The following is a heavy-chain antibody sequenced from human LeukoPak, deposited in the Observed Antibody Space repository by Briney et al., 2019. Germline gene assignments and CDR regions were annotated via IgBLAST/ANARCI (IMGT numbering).Heavy chain of an antibody. J-gene: IGHJ4*02. D-gene: IGHD4-17*01. CDR3: GTTVTTRLDY. Sequence: GGSLRLSCAASGFTFSSYGMHWVRQAPGKGLEWVAVIWYDGSNKYYADSVKGRFTISRDNSMNTLYLQMNSLRAEDTAVYYCGTTVTTRLDYWGQGTLVTVSS. CDR2: IWYDGSNK. CDR1: GFTFSSYG. V-gene: IGHV3-33*01.